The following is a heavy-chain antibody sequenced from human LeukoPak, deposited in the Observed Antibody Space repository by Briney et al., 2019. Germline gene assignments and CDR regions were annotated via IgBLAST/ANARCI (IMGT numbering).Heavy chain of an antibody. CDR3: ARVGVFANYCSGGSCYMDY. V-gene: IGHV3-74*01. Sequence: PGGSLRLSCAASGFIFSSYWMHWVRQAPGKGLVWVSRINSDGSSTSYADSVKGRFTISRDNAKNTLYLQMNSLRAEDTAVYYCARVGVFANYCSGGSCYMDYWGQGTLVTVSS. J-gene: IGHJ4*02. D-gene: IGHD2-15*01. CDR2: INSDGSST. CDR1: GFIFSSYW.